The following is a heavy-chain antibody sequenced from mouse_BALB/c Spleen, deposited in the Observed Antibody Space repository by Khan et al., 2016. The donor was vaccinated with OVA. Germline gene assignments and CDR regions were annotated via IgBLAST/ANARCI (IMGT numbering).Heavy chain of an antibody. D-gene: IGHD2-10*01. V-gene: IGHV2-6-1*01. Sequence: QVQLKQLEPGLVAPSQSLSITCNISGFPLPNYGVHWVRQPPGKGLEWLVVIRSAVSTTYNSALKSRLTISKDKTESQVFIKMNSLQTDDTAMYFCARQPYYHYNIMDYWGQGTSVTVSS. CDR1: GFPLPNYG. CDR3: ARQPYYHYNIMDY. J-gene: IGHJ4*01. CDR2: IRSAVST.